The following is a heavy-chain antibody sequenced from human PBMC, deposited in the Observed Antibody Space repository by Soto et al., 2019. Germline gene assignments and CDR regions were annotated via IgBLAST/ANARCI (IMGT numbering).Heavy chain of an antibody. CDR3: AREDYDFWRTPFGMDV. J-gene: IGHJ6*02. D-gene: IGHD3-3*01. CDR1: GYTFTSYG. Sequence: GASVKVSCKXSGYTFTSYGISWVRQAPGQGLEWMGWISAYNGNTNYAQKLQGRVTMTTDTSTSTAYMELRSLRSDDTAVYYCAREDYDFWRTPFGMDVWGQGATVTVSS. V-gene: IGHV1-18*04. CDR2: ISAYNGNT.